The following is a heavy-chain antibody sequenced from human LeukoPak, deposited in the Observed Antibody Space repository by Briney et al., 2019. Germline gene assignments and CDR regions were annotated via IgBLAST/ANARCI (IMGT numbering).Heavy chain of an antibody. Sequence: GGSLRLSCAASGFTFSSYAMHWVRQAPGKGLEWVAVISYDGSNKYYADSVKGRFTISRDNSKNTLYLQMNSLRAEDTAVYYCAKDGYCSSTSCYLMGYYYYYGMDVWGQGTTVTVSS. D-gene: IGHD2-2*01. V-gene: IGHV3-30-3*01. CDR3: AKDGYCSSTSCYLMGYYYYYGMDV. CDR1: GFTFSSYA. J-gene: IGHJ6*02. CDR2: ISYDGSNK.